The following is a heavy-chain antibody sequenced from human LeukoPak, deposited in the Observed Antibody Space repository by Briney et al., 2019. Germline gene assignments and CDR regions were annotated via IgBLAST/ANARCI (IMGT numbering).Heavy chain of an antibody. D-gene: IGHD3/OR15-3a*01. CDR2: IKQDGSEK. V-gene: IGHV3-7*04. CDR3: ARDSRGARTGYSNY. J-gene: IGHJ4*02. CDR1: GFTFSSYW. Sequence: SGGSLRLSCAASGFTFSSYWMSWVRQAPGKRLEWVANIKQDGSEKYYVDSVKGRFTISRDNAKSSLYLQMNSLRAEDTAVYYCARDSRGARTGYSNYWGQGTLVTVSS.